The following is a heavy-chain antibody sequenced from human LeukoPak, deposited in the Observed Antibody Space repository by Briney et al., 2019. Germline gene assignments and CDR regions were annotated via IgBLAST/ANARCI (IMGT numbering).Heavy chain of an antibody. J-gene: IGHJ4*02. CDR1: GGSITNTNW. D-gene: IGHD3-16*01. V-gene: IGHV4-4*02. CDR2: ISLTGLT. CDR3: SRENGAFSPFGY. Sequence: PSETLSLTCGVSGGSITNTNWWSWVRQPPGQGLEWIGEISLTGLTLYKPSLESRVTVSLDNSKNQLSLNLTSVTAADTAVYFCSRENGAFSPFGYWGQGILVTVLS.